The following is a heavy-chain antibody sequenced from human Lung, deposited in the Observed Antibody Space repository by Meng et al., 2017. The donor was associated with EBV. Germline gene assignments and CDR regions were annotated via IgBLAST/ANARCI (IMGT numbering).Heavy chain of an antibody. CDR2: ISGSGGST. CDR1: GFTFCTYA. V-gene: IGHV3-23*01. CDR3: AKVANYDYVWGSYRYPGWFDP. D-gene: IGHD3-16*02. Sequence: EVQLLESGGGLVQPGGSLRFSCAASGFTFCTYAMRWGRQAPGKGLEWVSAISGSGGSTYYADSVKGRFTISRDHSKNTLYLQMNSLRAEDTAVYYCAKVANYDYVWGSYRYPGWFDPWGQGTLVTVSS. J-gene: IGHJ5*02.